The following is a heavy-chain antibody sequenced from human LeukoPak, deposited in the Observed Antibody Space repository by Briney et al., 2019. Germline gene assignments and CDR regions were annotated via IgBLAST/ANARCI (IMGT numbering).Heavy chain of an antibody. CDR3: ARDDTSLGSGSYYNRFDY. J-gene: IGHJ4*02. D-gene: IGHD3-10*01. V-gene: IGHV7-4-1*02. Sequence: ASVKVSCKASGYTFTSYAMNWVRQAPGQGLEWMGWINTNTGNPTYAQGFTGRFVFSLDTSVSTAYLQISSLKAEDTAVYYCARDDTSLGSGSYYNRFDYWGQGTLVTVSS. CDR2: INTNTGNP. CDR1: GYTFTSYA.